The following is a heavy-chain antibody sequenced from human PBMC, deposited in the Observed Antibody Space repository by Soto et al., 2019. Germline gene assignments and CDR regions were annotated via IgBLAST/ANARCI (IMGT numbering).Heavy chain of an antibody. CDR2: IRKKANSYNT. CDR1: GFTFSDHY. J-gene: IGHJ4*02. CDR3: ARVVIVATSYYLDY. D-gene: IGHD5-12*01. Sequence: EVQLVESGGGLVQPGGSLRLSCAASGFTFSDHYMDWVRQPPGKGLEWVGRIRKKANSYNTEYAASVKGRFSISRDESKISLYLQMNSLKTEDTAVYYCARVVIVATSYYLDYWGQGTLVTVSS. V-gene: IGHV3-72*01.